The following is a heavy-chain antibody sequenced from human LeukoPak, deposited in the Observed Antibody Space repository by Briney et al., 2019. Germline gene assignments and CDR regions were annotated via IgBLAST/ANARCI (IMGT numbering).Heavy chain of an antibody. V-gene: IGHV3-30*04. Sequence: GGSLRLSCAASGFTFSSYAMHWVRQAPGKGLEWVAVISYDGSNKYYADSVKGRFTISRDNSKNTLYLQMNSLRAEDTAVYYCARVDDNVVGLIDYWGQGTLVTVSS. CDR1: GFTFSSYA. J-gene: IGHJ4*02. D-gene: IGHD3-22*01. CDR2: ISYDGSNK. CDR3: ARVDDNVVGLIDY.